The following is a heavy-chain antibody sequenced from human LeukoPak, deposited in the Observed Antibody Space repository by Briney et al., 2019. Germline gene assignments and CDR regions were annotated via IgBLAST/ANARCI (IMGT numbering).Heavy chain of an antibody. D-gene: IGHD2-2*01. CDR1: GGSFSGYY. V-gene: IGHV4-34*01. Sequence: PSETLSLTCAVYGGSFSGYYWSWIRQPPGKGLEWIGEINHSGSTNYNPSLKSRVTMSVDTSKNQFSLKLRSVTAADTAVYYCAREGLSIVGVPAAMYAFDIWGQGTMVTVSS. CDR2: INHSGST. J-gene: IGHJ3*02. CDR3: AREGLSIVGVPAAMYAFDI.